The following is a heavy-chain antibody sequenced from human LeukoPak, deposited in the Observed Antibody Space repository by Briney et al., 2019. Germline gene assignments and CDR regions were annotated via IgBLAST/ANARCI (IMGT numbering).Heavy chain of an antibody. CDR2: IVSNGDST. Sequence: PGGSLRLSCTASGFTFSNYAMTWVRQAPGRGLEYVSAIVSNGDSTYYADSVKGRFTISRDNAKNTLYLQMSSLRPDDTAVYYCVNPGWYYDSSGYSYYYGMDVWGQGTTVTVSS. CDR3: VNPGWYYDSSGYSYYYGMDV. CDR1: GFTFSNYA. J-gene: IGHJ6*02. V-gene: IGHV3-64D*09. D-gene: IGHD3-22*01.